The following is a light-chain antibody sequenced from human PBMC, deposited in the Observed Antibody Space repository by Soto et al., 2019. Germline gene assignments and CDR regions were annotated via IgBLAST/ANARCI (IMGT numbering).Light chain of an antibody. J-gene: IGLJ1*01. CDR1: SSNIGNNY. CDR3: GTWESSLSAPYV. Sequence: QSVLTQPPSTSAAPGQKVTISCSGSSSNIGNNYVSWYQQLPGTAPKLLIFENNKRPSGIPDRFSGSKSGTSATLGITGLQTGDEANSYCGTWESSLSAPYVFGTGTKVTVL. V-gene: IGLV1-51*02. CDR2: ENN.